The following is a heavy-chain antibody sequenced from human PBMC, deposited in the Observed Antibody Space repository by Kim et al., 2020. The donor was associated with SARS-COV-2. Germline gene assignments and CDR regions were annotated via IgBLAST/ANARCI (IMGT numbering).Heavy chain of an antibody. Sequence: ASVKVSCKASGYTFTSYGISWVRQAPGQGLEWMGWISAYNGNTNYAQKLQGRVTMTTDTSTSTAYMELRSLRSDDTAVYYCARDGEQQLVLAPDSNWFDPWGQATLVTVSS. CDR2: ISAYNGNT. CDR1: GYTFTSYG. D-gene: IGHD6-13*01. J-gene: IGHJ5*02. V-gene: IGHV1-18*01. CDR3: ARDGEQQLVLAPDSNWFDP.